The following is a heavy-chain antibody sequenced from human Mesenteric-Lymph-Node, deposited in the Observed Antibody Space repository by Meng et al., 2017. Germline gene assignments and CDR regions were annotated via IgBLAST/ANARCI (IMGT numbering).Heavy chain of an antibody. V-gene: IGHV4-4*02. J-gene: IGHJ4*02. Sequence: VALQELGPGLVKPSWTLSLTCAVTGGSISSANWWSWVRQPPGKGLEWIGETWHSGSTNYNPSLKSRVTISVDKSKNQFSLTLNSVTAANTAVYYCARDEDGYTFFEYWSQGTLVTVSS. CDR3: ARDEDGYTFFEY. D-gene: IGHD5-24*01. CDR1: GGSISSANW. CDR2: TWHSGST.